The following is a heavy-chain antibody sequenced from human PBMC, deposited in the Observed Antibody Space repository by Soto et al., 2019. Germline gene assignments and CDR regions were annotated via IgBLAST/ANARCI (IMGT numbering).Heavy chain of an antibody. Sequence: GESLKISCEGSGYTFSSYSIGWVRQMPGKGLEWMGIIYPDDSDTRYSPSLKSRVTISVDTSKNQFSLKLSSVTAADTAVYYCARGRDEYCGGDCHHQPFDYWGQGTLVTVSS. J-gene: IGHJ4*02. CDR3: ARGRDEYCGGDCHHQPFDY. CDR2: IYPDDSDT. D-gene: IGHD2-21*02. CDR1: GYTFSSYS. V-gene: IGHV5-51*01.